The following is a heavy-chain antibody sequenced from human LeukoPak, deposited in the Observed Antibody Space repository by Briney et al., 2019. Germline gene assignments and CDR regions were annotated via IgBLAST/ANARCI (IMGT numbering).Heavy chain of an antibody. CDR2: INHSGST. D-gene: IGHD3-10*01. CDR3: ASPYGSGRRNWFDP. J-gene: IGHJ5*02. CDR1: GGSFSGYY. V-gene: IGHV4-34*01. Sequence: SETLSLTCAVYGGSFSGYYWSWIRQPPGKGLEWIGEINHSGSTNYNPSLKSRVTISVDTSKNQFSLKLSSVTAADTAVYYCASPYGSGRRNWFDPWGQGTLVTVSS.